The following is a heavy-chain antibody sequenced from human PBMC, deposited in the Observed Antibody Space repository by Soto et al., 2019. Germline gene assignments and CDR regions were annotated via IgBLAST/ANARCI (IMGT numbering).Heavy chain of an antibody. D-gene: IGHD4-17*01. CDR3: AREVIPLTTDWYFDL. J-gene: IGHJ2*01. Sequence: QLQLRESGPGLVKPSETLSLTCTVSGGSISGGVGGLYYWSWIRQPPGKGLEWIGYIYDSRSTYYNPSLKSRLTISVDTSKNQFSLRLSSVTAADTALYYCAREVIPLTTDWYFDLWGRGALVTVSS. CDR2: IYDSRST. V-gene: IGHV4-30-4*01. CDR1: GGSISGGVGGLYY.